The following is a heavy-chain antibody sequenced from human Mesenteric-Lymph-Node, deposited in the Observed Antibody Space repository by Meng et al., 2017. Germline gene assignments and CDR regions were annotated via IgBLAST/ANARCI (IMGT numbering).Heavy chain of an antibody. V-gene: IGHV3-48*01. D-gene: IGHD3-10*01. Sequence: LSLTCAASGFTFSSYAMNWVRQAPGKGLEWVSYIRGDGNNIYYTNSVKGRFTISRDNAKNSLYLQMNSLRAEDTAVYFCARDYFHYYGLDVWGQGTTVTVSS. CDR2: IRGDGNNI. J-gene: IGHJ6*02. CDR1: GFTFSSYA. CDR3: ARDYFHYYGLDV.